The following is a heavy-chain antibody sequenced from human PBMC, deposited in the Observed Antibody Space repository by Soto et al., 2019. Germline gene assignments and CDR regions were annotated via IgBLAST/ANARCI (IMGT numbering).Heavy chain of an antibody. V-gene: IGHV3-33*01. Sequence: QVRLVESGGGVVQPGRSLRLSCAASGFTFSSYGMHWVRQAPGKGLEWVAVIWYDGSNKYYADSVKGRFTISRDNSKNTLYLQMNSLRAEDTAVYYCARDVFSLGGGVLDVWGQGTTVTVSS. CDR2: IWYDGSNK. J-gene: IGHJ6*02. D-gene: IGHD3-16*01. CDR1: GFTFSSYG. CDR3: ARDVFSLGGGVLDV.